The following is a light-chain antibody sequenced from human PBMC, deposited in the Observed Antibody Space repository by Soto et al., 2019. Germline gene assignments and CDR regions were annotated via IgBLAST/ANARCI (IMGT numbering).Light chain of an antibody. CDR1: QSVSSD. V-gene: IGKV3-15*01. J-gene: IGKJ3*01. CDR2: EIY. Sequence: IVVSQSPGTVSLSPGERSTLSCMASQSVSSDLAWYQQNPGQAPRLLIYEIYTRATGITARFSGSGSGTEFTLTISSLQFEDFAAYYCKLYNNRPLTFGHGTKVDIK. CDR3: KLYNNRPLT.